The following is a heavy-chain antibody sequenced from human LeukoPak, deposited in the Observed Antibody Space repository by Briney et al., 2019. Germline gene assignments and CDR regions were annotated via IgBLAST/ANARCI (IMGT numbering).Heavy chain of an antibody. CDR1: GFTFDDYA. V-gene: IGHV3-9*03. CDR3: AKAAPKYDFYYYSYMDV. CDR2: ITWNSGSI. J-gene: IGHJ6*03. Sequence: GGSLRLSCAASGFTFDDYAMHWVRQAPGKGLEWVSGITWNSGSIGYADSVKGRFTISRDNAKNSPYLQMNSLRAEDMALYYCAKAAPKYDFYYYSYMDVWGKGTTVTVSS.